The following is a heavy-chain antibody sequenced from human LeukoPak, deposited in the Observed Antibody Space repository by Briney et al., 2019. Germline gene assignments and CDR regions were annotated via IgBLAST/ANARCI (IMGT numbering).Heavy chain of an antibody. CDR3: ARGCSSTNCPGAFDI. D-gene: IGHD2-2*01. CDR2: INPNSGGT. Sequence: ASVTVSCKTSGYTFTGYYMHWVRQAPGQGLEWMGWINPNSGGTNYAQNFQGWVTMTRDTSISTVYMELSRLRSDDMAVYYCARGCSSTNCPGAFDIWGQGTLVTVSS. V-gene: IGHV1-2*04. CDR1: GYTFTGYY. J-gene: IGHJ3*02.